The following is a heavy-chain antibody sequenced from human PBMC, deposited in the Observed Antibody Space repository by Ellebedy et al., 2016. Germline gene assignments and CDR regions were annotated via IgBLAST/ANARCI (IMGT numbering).Heavy chain of an antibody. V-gene: IGHV4-59*01. CDR3: TRNSGYSGYYYYYYGMDV. CDR2: IYYSGST. J-gene: IGHJ6*02. CDR1: GGSISSYY. D-gene: IGHD5-12*01. Sequence: SETLSLXXTVSGGSISSYYWSWIRQPPGKGLEWIGYIYYSGSTNYNPSLKSRVTISVDTSKNQFSLKLSSVTAADTAVYYCTRNSGYSGYYYYYYGMDVWGQGTTVTVSS.